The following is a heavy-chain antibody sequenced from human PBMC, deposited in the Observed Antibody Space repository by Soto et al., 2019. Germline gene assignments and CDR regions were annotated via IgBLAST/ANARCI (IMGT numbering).Heavy chain of an antibody. Sequence: GGSLRLSCAASGFTFSSYGMHWVRQAPGKGLEWVAVISYDGSNKYYADSVKGRFTISRDNSKNTLYLQMNSLRAEDTAVYYCAKTTTVTTSYFEDYYGMDVWGQGTTVTVSS. J-gene: IGHJ6*02. CDR2: ISYDGSNK. CDR1: GFTFSSYG. V-gene: IGHV3-30*18. D-gene: IGHD4-17*01. CDR3: AKTTTVTTSYFEDYYGMDV.